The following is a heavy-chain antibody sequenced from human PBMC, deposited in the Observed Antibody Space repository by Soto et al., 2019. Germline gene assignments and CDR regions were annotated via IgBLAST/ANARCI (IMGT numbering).Heavy chain of an antibody. V-gene: IGHV3-33*01. Sequence: QVQLVESGGGVVQPGRSLRLSCAASGFTFSSYGMHWVRQAPGKGLEWVAVIWYDGSNKYYADSVKGRFTISRDNSKNPLYLQMNSLRAEDTAVYYCASAKRVGAIAFDIWGQGTMVTVSS. CDR3: ASAKRVGAIAFDI. CDR2: IWYDGSNK. J-gene: IGHJ3*02. D-gene: IGHD1-26*01. CDR1: GFTFSSYG.